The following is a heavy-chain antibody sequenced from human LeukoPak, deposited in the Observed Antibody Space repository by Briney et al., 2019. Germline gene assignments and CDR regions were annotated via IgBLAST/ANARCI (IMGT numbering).Heavy chain of an antibody. CDR2: ISSSSSYI. V-gene: IGHV3-21*01. D-gene: IGHD1-26*01. CDR3: ARETDRGSYSPDY. J-gene: IGHJ4*02. Sequence: AGGSLRLSCAASGFTFSSYSMNWVRQAPGKGREGVSCISSSSSYIYYADSVKGRFTISRDNAKNSLYLQMKSLRAEDTAVYYCARETDRGSYSPDYWGQGTLVTVSS. CDR1: GFTFSSYS.